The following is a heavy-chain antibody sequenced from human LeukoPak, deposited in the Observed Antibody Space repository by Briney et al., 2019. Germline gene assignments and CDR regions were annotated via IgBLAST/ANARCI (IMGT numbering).Heavy chain of an antibody. CDR1: GYTFTGYY. D-gene: IGHD3-10*01. Sequence: ASVKVSCKASGYTFTGYYMHWVRQAPGQGLEWMGWINPNSGGTNYAQKFQGRVTMTRNTSISTAYMELSSLRSEDTAVYYCARGGSGSYRLDYWGQGTLVTVSS. CDR3: ARGGSGSYRLDY. V-gene: IGHV1-2*02. J-gene: IGHJ4*02. CDR2: INPNSGGT.